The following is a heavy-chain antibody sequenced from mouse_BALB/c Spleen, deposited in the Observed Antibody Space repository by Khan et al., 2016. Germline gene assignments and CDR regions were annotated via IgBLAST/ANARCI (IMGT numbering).Heavy chain of an antibody. J-gene: IGHJ3*01. CDR2: ILPGSGST. CDR1: GYTFGSYW. Sequence: QVQLQQSGAELMKPGASVKISCKATGYTFGSYWIEWVKQRPGHGLEWIGEILPGSGSTNYNENFKVTARFTADTSSNTAYMQLRSLTSEDSAVYYCARGAYWGQGTLVTVSA. V-gene: IGHV1-9*01. CDR3: ARGAY.